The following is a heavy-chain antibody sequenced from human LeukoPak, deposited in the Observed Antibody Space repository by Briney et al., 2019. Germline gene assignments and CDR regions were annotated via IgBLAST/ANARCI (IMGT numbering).Heavy chain of an antibody. CDR2: ISASLGTP. CDR3: AKKHFPTSGWIDS. CDR1: GFTFSSFA. D-gene: IGHD6-19*01. V-gene: IGHV3-23*01. J-gene: IGHJ4*02. Sequence: GGSLRLSCTASGFTFSSFAMAWVRHAPGKGLECVSAISASLGTPYYSDSVKGRFTISRDNSKNTVSLEMNSLRAEDTAVYYCAKKHFPTSGWIDSWGQGTLVTVSS.